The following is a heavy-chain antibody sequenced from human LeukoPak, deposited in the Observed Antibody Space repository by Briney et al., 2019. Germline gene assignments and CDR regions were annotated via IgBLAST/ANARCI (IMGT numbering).Heavy chain of an antibody. D-gene: IGHD3-3*01. CDR2: GSESGGT. Sequence: PSETLSLTCAVYGGSLNGHYWSWIRQPPGKGLEWIGEGSESGGTKFNPSLKSRVTISADTSKNQFSLKVKSVTAADTAVYYCAKNGQSGFSFDPWGQGTLVTVSS. V-gene: IGHV4-34*01. CDR3: AKNGQSGFSFDP. J-gene: IGHJ5*02. CDR1: GGSLNGHY.